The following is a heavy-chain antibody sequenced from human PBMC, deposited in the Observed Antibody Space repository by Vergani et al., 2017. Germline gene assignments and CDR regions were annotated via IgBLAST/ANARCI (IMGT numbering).Heavy chain of an antibody. CDR2: ISAYNGNT. J-gene: IGHJ5*02. CDR1: GYTFTSYG. D-gene: IGHD2-2*01. Sequence: QVQLVQSGAEVKKPGSSVKVSCKASGYTFTSYGISWVRQAPGQGLEWMGWISAYNGNTNYAQKLQGRVTMTTDTSTSTAYMELRSLRSDDTAVYYCARGYCSSTSCYAIENWFDPWGQGTLVTVSS. V-gene: IGHV1-18*01. CDR3: ARGYCSSTSCYAIENWFDP.